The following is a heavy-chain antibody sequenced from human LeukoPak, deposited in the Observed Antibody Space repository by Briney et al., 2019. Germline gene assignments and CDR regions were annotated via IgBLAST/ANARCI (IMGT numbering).Heavy chain of an antibody. J-gene: IGHJ6*02. CDR2: ISYDGSNK. CDR3: ARERVVVTKYYYYGMDV. V-gene: IGHV3-30*04. D-gene: IGHD3-22*01. CDR1: GFTFSSYA. Sequence: GGSPRLSCAASGFTFSSYAMHWVRQAPGKGLEWVAVISYDGSNKYYADSVKGRFTISRDNSKNTLYLQMNSLRAEDTAVYYCARERVVVTKYYYYGMDVWGQGTTVTVSS.